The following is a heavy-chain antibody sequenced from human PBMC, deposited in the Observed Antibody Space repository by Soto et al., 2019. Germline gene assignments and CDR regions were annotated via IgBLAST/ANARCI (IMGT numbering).Heavy chain of an antibody. J-gene: IGHJ4*02. CDR3: ATMGTPATGLYFFDY. Sequence: QVQLQESGPGLVKPSQTLSLTCTVSGGSISSGNYYWSWIRQPPGKGLEWIGFISYSGSTYYSTSLKSRVTISRDTSKGQFSLNLSFVAAAGTAVYYCATMGTPATGLYFFDYWGQGSLVTVSS. CDR1: GGSISSGNYY. CDR2: ISYSGST. D-gene: IGHD2-15*01. V-gene: IGHV4-30-4*01.